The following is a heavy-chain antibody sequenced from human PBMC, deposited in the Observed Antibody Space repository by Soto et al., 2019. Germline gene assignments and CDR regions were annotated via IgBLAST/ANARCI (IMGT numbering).Heavy chain of an antibody. V-gene: IGHV1-18*01. CDR3: ARAPHDYYDSSGYYLENDY. J-gene: IGHJ4*02. CDR2: ISAYNGNT. Sequence: ASVKVSCKASGYTFTSYGISWVRQAPGQGLEWMGWISAYNGNTNYAQKLQGRVTMTTDTSTSTAYMELRSLRSDDTAVYYCARAPHDYYDSSGYYLENDYWGQGTLVTVSS. CDR1: GYTFTSYG. D-gene: IGHD3-22*01.